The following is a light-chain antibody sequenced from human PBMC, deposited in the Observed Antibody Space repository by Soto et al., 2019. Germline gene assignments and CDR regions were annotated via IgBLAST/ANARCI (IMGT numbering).Light chain of an antibody. CDR1: QSVTSNY. CDR2: GAS. J-gene: IGKJ2*01. Sequence: EVVLTQSPDTLSLSPGERATLSCRASQSVTSNYLGWYQQKPGQAPRLLIYGASNRATGIPDRFSGSGSGTDFTLTISRLEPEDFAVYYCQQYFNSPRTFGQGTKLEIK. V-gene: IGKV3-20*01. CDR3: QQYFNSPRT.